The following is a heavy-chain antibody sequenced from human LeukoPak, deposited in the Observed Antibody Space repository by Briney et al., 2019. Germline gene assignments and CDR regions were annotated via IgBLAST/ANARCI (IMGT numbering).Heavy chain of an antibody. V-gene: IGHV4-39*01. CDR3: ARGRGSSGWYSDY. CDR1: GGSISSSSYY. J-gene: IGHJ4*02. Sequence: SETLSLTCTVSGGSISSSSYYWGWIRQPPGKGLEWIGSIYYSGSTYYNPSLKSRVTISVDTSKNQFSLKLSSVTAADTAVYYCARGRGSSGWYSDYWGQGTLVTVSS. CDR2: IYYSGST. D-gene: IGHD6-19*01.